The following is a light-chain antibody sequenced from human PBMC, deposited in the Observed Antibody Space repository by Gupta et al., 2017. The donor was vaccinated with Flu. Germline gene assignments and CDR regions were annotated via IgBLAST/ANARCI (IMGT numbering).Light chain of an antibody. Sequence: QSALTQPASVSGSPGQSITISCTGTSSDVGRYNYVSWFQQYPGKAPKLMIYEVSNWPSGVSNRFSGSKSGNTASLTISGLQAEDEADYYCSSSTSSLTWVFGGGTKLTVL. CDR1: SSDVGRYNY. V-gene: IGLV2-14*01. J-gene: IGLJ3*02. CDR3: SSSTSSLTWV. CDR2: EVS.